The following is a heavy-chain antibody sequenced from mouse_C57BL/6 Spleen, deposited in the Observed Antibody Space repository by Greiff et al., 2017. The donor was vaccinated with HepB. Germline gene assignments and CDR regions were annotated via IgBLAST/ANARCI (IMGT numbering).Heavy chain of an antibody. Sequence: QVQLQQSGAELVKPGASVKISCKASGYAFSSYWMNWVKQRPGKGLEWIGQIYPGDGDTNYNGKFKGKATLTADKSSSTAYMQLSSLTSEDSAVYFCAREGDFIPGGIFDYWGQGTTLTVSS. CDR3: AREGDFIPGGIFDY. CDR2: IYPGDGDT. V-gene: IGHV1-80*01. CDR1: GYAFSSYW. J-gene: IGHJ2*01. D-gene: IGHD1-1*01.